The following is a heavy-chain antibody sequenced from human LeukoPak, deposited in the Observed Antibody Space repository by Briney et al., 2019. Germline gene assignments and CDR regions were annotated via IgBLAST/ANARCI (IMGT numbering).Heavy chain of an antibody. D-gene: IGHD2-15*01. CDR3: ARQRCSGNMCYRVDQLYYMDV. Sequence: SETLSLTCTVSGDSINDHYWSWIRQPPGEGLECIGYIYSSVSTNYNPSLKSRVTISIDTSKSQFSLKLTSVTAADTGVYYCARQRCSGNMCYRVDQLYYMDVWGKGTTVTVSS. CDR1: GDSINDHY. CDR2: IYSSVST. J-gene: IGHJ6*03. V-gene: IGHV4-4*09.